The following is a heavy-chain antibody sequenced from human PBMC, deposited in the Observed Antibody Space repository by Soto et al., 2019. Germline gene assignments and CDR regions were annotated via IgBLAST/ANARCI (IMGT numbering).Heavy chain of an antibody. CDR1: GYTFTGYY. CDR2: INPNSGGT. J-gene: IGHJ3*02. D-gene: IGHD6-6*01. CDR3: VRVTTRGYSSSSEAFDI. Sequence: ASVKVSCKASGYTFTGYYMHWVRQAPGQGLEWMGWINPNSGGTNYAQKFQGWVTMTRDTSISTAYMELSRLRSDDTAVYYCVRVTTRGYSSSSEAFDIWGQGTMVTVSS. V-gene: IGHV1-2*04.